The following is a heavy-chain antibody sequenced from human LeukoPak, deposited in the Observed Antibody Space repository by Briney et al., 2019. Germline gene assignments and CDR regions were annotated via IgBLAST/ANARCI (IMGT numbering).Heavy chain of an antibody. D-gene: IGHD1-7*01. CDR1: GFTFSDYY. CDR3: ARHGLELNWFDP. CDR2: ISSSSSYT. V-gene: IGHV3-11*06. J-gene: IGHJ5*02. Sequence: PGGSLRLSCAASGFTFSDYYMSWIRQAQGKGRGWVSYISSSSSYTNYADSVKGRFTISRDNAKNSLYLQMNSLRAEDTAVYYCARHGLELNWFDPWGQGTLVTVSS.